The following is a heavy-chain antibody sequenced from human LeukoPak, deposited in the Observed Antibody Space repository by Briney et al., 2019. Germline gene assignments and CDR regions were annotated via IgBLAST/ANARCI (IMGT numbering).Heavy chain of an antibody. Sequence: GESLKISCKGSGYSFTSYWIGWVRQMPGKALEWMGIIYPGDSDTRYSPSFQGQVTISADKSITTAYLQWSGLKASDTAMYYCARMTTVVTSDFDHWGQGTLVTVSS. V-gene: IGHV5-51*01. CDR1: GYSFTSYW. D-gene: IGHD4-23*01. J-gene: IGHJ4*02. CDR2: IYPGDSDT. CDR3: ARMTTVVTSDFDH.